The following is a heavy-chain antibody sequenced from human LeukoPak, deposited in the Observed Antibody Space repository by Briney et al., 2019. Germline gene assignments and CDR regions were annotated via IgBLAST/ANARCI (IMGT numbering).Heavy chain of an antibody. J-gene: IGHJ4*02. Sequence: GGSLRLSCAASGFTFSNYAMSWVRQAPGKGLEWVSAISGSGGSTYYADSVKGRFTISRDNSKNTLYLQMNSLRAEDTAVYYCAKKMGYSYGYPGSYWGRGTLVTVSS. CDR1: GFTFSNYA. CDR2: ISGSGGST. CDR3: AKKMGYSYGYPGSY. V-gene: IGHV3-23*01. D-gene: IGHD5-18*01.